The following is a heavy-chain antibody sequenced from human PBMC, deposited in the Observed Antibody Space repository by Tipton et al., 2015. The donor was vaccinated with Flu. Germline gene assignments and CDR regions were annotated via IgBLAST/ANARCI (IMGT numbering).Heavy chain of an antibody. CDR2: IHASGST. Sequence: TLSLTCTVSNDSVSSGSYYWSWIRQPAGKGLEWIGRIHASGSTRYNPSLKNRVSISLDMSKNQFSLKLTSVAAADTAVYFCARDHRVRGINWFDPWGRGSIVTASS. J-gene: IGHJ5*02. CDR3: ARDHRVRGINWFDP. D-gene: IGHD3-10*01. V-gene: IGHV4-61*02. CDR1: NDSVSSGSYY.